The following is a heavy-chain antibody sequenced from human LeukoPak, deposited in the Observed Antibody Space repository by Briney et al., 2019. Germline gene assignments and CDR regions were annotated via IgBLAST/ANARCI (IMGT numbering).Heavy chain of an antibody. Sequence: GGSLRLSCAASGFTFSSYSMNWVRQAPGKGLEWVPSISSSSSYIYYADSVKGRFTISRDNAKNSLYLQMNGLRAEDTAVYYCARVVLLWFGEQGAFDYWGQGTLVTVSS. J-gene: IGHJ4*02. CDR3: ARVVLLWFGEQGAFDY. V-gene: IGHV3-21*01. CDR2: ISSSSSYI. CDR1: GFTFSSYS. D-gene: IGHD3-10*01.